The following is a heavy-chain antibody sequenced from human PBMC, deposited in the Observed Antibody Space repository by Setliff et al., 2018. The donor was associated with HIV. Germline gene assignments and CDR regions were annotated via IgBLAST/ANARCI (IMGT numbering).Heavy chain of an antibody. V-gene: IGHV1-2*04. Sequence: ASVKVSCKASGYTFTGYYMHWVRQAPGQGLEWMGWINPNSGGTNYAQKFQGWVTMTRDTSISTAYMELSRLRSDDTAVYYCARAPKYYYDSRGYYLYYFDYWGQGTLVTVSS. CDR2: INPNSGGT. J-gene: IGHJ4*02. D-gene: IGHD3-22*01. CDR1: GYTFTGYY. CDR3: ARAPKYYYDSRGYYLYYFDY.